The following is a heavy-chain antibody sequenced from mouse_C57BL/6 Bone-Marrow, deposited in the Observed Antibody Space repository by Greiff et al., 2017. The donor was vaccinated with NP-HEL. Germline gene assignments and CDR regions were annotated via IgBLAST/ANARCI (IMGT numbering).Heavy chain of an antibody. Sequence: QVQLQQSGPELVKPGASVKISCKASGYAFSSSWMNWVKQRPGKGLEWIGRIYPGDGDTNYNGKFKGKATLTAYKSSSTAYMQLSSLTSEDSAVYFCASCFAYWGQGTLVTVSA. CDR1: GYAFSSSW. V-gene: IGHV1-82*01. J-gene: IGHJ3*01. CDR2: IYPGDGDT. CDR3: ASCFAY.